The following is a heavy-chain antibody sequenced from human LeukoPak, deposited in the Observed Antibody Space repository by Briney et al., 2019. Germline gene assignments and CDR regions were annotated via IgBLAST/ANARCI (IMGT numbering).Heavy chain of an antibody. CDR2: ISTTSSYV. D-gene: IGHD3-16*01. J-gene: IGHJ5*02. V-gene: IGHV3-21*04. Sequence: PGGSLRLSCAASGFTFSSYNMNWVRQAPGKGLDWVSSISTTSSYVSYTDSVKGRFTISRDNAKNSLYLQMNSLRAEDTAVYYCANGGGGKLDPWGQGTLVTVSS. CDR3: ANGGGGKLDP. CDR1: GFTFSSYN.